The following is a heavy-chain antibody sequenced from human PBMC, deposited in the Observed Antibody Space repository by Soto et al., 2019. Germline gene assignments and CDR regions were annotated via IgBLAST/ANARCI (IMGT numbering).Heavy chain of an antibody. D-gene: IGHD3-22*01. Sequence: SVKVSCKASGDTFSSYAINWVRQAPGQGLEWMGGIIPMFGTANYAQKFKGRVTITAGESTSTVYMELSSLRSEDTAGYYFARLVPPNNKDSIGYYPPLDNGGKGTL. V-gene: IGHV1-69*13. J-gene: IGHJ4*02. CDR1: GDTFSSYA. CDR2: IIPMFGTA. CDR3: ARLVPPNNKDSIGYYPPLDN.